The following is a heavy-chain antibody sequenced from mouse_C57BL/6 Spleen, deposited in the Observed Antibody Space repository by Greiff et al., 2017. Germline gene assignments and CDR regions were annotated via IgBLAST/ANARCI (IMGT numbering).Heavy chain of an antibody. CDR3: TRQYYGSSYAMDY. D-gene: IGHD1-1*01. CDR2: IDPETGGT. J-gene: IGHJ4*01. CDR1: GYKFTDYE. V-gene: IGHV1-15*01. Sequence: VQLQQSGAELVRPGASVTLSCKASGYKFTDYEMHWVKQTPVHGLEWIGAIDPETGGTAYTQKFKGTAILTADQSSSTAYMELRSLTSEDSAVYYCTRQYYGSSYAMDYWGQGTSGTVSS.